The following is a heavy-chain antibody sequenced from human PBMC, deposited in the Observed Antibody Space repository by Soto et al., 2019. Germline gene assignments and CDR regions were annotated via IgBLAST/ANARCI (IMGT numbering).Heavy chain of an antibody. CDR3: ARSYYDSRGSHFDY. V-gene: IGHV3-7*05. J-gene: IGHJ4*01. Sequence: GGSLRLSCTASGSAFSSYWMNWVRQAPGKGLEWVANIKEDGSEKSYVDSVKGRFTISRDNDKKSLYLVMSSLRAEDTAVYFCARSYYDSRGSHFDYWGHGTLVTVSS. CDR1: GSAFSSYW. CDR2: IKEDGSEK. D-gene: IGHD3-22*01.